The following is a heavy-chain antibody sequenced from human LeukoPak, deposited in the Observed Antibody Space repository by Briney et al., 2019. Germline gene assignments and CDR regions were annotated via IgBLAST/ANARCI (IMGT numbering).Heavy chain of an antibody. D-gene: IGHD5-18*01. V-gene: IGHV3-30*03. Sequence: GGSLRPSCAASGFTFSSYGIHWVSHAPGKGLEWVAVISYDGSKNNYADSVKGRFTISRDNSKNTLYLQMNSLRAEDTAVYYCASDVDTAMVRVDYWGQGTLVTVSS. CDR1: GFTFSSYG. J-gene: IGHJ4*02. CDR2: ISYDGSKN. CDR3: ASDVDTAMVRVDY.